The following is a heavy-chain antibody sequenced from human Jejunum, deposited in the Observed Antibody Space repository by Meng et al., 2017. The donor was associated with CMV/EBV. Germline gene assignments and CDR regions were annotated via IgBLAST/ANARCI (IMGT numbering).Heavy chain of an antibody. CDR1: GFTVTTW. V-gene: IGHV3-74*01. Sequence: GFTVTTWMPWVRQAPGEGMVWVERISHDGSSTTYADSVKGRFTLSRDNAKNTLFLQMNSLRVEDTAVYFCARGPDHSSRWYGLDSWGKGTLVTVSS. J-gene: IGHJ4*02. D-gene: IGHD6-13*01. CDR2: ISHDGSST. CDR3: ARGPDHSSRWYGLDS.